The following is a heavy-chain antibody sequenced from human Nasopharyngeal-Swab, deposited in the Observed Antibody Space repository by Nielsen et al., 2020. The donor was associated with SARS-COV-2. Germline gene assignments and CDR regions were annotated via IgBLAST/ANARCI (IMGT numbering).Heavy chain of an antibody. CDR1: GYTFTSYD. CDR2: MNPNSGNT. J-gene: IGHJ6*02. V-gene: IGHV1-8*01. D-gene: IGHD2-15*01. CDR3: ARDVAWWGSDYYYGMDV. Sequence: ASVKVSCKASGYTFTSYDINWVRQATGQGLEWMGWMNPNSGNTGYAQKFQGRVTMTRNTSISTAYMELSRLRSEDTAVYYCARDVAWWGSDYYYGMDVWGQGTTVTVSS.